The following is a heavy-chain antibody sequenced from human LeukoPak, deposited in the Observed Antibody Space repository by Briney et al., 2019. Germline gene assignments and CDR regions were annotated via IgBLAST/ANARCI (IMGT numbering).Heavy chain of an antibody. D-gene: IGHD3-10*01. CDR2: ISSSSSYI. J-gene: IGHJ6*03. CDR3: ARGGSYGSQDYFMDV. V-gene: IGHV3-21*01. CDR1: GFTFSSYS. Sequence: PGGSLRLSCAASGFTFSSYSMNWVRQAPGKGLEWVSSISSSSSYIYYADSVKGRFTISRDNAKKSLYLQMNSLRAEDTAVYYCARGGSYGSQDYFMDVWGTGTTVTVSS.